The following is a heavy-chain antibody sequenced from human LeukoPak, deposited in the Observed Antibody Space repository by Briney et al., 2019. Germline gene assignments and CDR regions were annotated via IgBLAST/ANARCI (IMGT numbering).Heavy chain of an antibody. CDR1: GFTFSTYS. Sequence: PGGSLRLSCAASGFTFSTYSMNWVRQAPGKGLEWVGRIKSKTDGGTTDYAAPVKGRFTISRDDSKNTLYLQMNSLKTEDTAVYYCTTDLLIDLRDGYNYIDYWGQGTLVTVSS. D-gene: IGHD5-24*01. V-gene: IGHV3-15*07. J-gene: IGHJ4*02. CDR3: TTDLLIDLRDGYNYIDY. CDR2: IKSKTDGGTT.